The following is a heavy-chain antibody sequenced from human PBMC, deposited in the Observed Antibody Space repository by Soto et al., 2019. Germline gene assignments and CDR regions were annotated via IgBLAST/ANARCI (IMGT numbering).Heavy chain of an antibody. J-gene: IGHJ5*01. CDR3: STRAYDTNGYYRFDP. Sequence: PSETLSLTCAVYGGSFSCHSWTWIRQSPGKGLEWIGDINHSGRVNYSPSLKSRVTISLDTSKNQFSQTLSAVTAADTAMYYCSTRAYDTNGYYRFDPWGQGTLVTVSS. D-gene: IGHD3-22*01. CDR1: GGSFSCHS. V-gene: IGHV4-34*01. CDR2: INHSGRV.